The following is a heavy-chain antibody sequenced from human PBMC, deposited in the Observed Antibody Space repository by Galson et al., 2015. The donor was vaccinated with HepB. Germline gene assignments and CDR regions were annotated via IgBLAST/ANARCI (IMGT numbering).Heavy chain of an antibody. CDR2: INPNSGGT. J-gene: IGHJ5*02. Sequence: SVKVSCKASGYTFTGYYMHWVRQAPGQGLEWMGWINPNSGGTNYAQKFQGWVTMTRDTSISTAYMELSRLRSDDTAVYYCARGSWTIAVAGTMNWFDPWGQGTLVTVSS. CDR3: ARGSWTIAVAGTMNWFDP. CDR1: GYTFTGYY. V-gene: IGHV1-2*04. D-gene: IGHD6-19*01.